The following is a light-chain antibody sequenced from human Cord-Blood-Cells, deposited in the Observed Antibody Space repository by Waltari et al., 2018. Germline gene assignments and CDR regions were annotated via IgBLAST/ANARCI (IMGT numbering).Light chain of an antibody. V-gene: IGLV2-14*01. Sequence: QSALTQPASVSGSPGQSITIACTGTRSDDGGYNYVSWYQQHPGKAPTLMIYDVSNRPSGVSNRFSGSKSGNTASLTISGLQAEDEADYYCSSYTSSSTRVFGGGTKLTVL. CDR3: SSYTSSSTRV. J-gene: IGLJ2*01. CDR1: RSDDGGYNY. CDR2: DVS.